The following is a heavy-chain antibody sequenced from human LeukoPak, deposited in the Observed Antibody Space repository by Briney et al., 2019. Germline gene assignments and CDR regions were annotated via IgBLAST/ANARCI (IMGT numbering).Heavy chain of an antibody. CDR1: GFTFSSYS. CDR2: ISSSSSYI. Sequence: GGSLRLSCAASGFTFSSYSMNWVRQAPGKGLEWVSSISSSSSYIYYADSVKGRFTISRDNAENSLYLQMNSLRAEDTAVYYCAAAAPGTDWLDPWGQGTLVTVSS. CDR3: AAAAPGTDWLDP. J-gene: IGHJ5*02. V-gene: IGHV3-21*01. D-gene: IGHD6-13*01.